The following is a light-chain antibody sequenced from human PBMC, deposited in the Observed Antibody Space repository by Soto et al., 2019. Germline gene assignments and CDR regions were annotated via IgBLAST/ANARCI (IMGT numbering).Light chain of an antibody. V-gene: IGLV1-44*01. CDR3: SAWDASLNGYV. Sequence: QSVLTQPPSASGAPGQRGTISFSGSSSHIGSKTVNWYQQLPGTAPKLLIYSNYQRPSGVPDRFSGSKSGTSASLAISGLQSEDEADYYCSAWDASLNGYVFGTGTKLTVL. J-gene: IGLJ1*01. CDR1: SSHIGSKT. CDR2: SNY.